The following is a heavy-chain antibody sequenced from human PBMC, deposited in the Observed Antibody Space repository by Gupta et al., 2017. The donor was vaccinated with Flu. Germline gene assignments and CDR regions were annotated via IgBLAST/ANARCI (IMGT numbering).Heavy chain of an antibody. D-gene: IGHD2-2*02. J-gene: IGHJ5*02. V-gene: IGHV3-23*01. CDR2: ISGSGGSR. CDR1: A. CDR3: VLMKGLVPAAIRDWFDP. Sequence: AMSWVRQAPGKGLEWVSAISGSGGSRYYADSVKGRFTISRDNSKNTLYLQMNSLRAEDTAVYYCVLMKGLVPAAIRDWFDPWGQGTLVTVSS.